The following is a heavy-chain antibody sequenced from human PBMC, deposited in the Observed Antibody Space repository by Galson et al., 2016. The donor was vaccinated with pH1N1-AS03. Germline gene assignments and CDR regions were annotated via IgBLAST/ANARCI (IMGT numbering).Heavy chain of an antibody. CDR2: IRNGGGTI. J-gene: IGHJ4*02. V-gene: IGHV3-23*01. CDR3: AKVTRERSIDMDFEH. D-gene: IGHD3-9*01. CDR1: GFTFSSYV. Sequence: SLRLSCAASGFTFSSYVMNWVRQAPGKGLEWVSAIRNGGGTIWYADSVKGRFTISRDDSKNTLYLQMNSLRVGDTALYYCAKVTRERSIDMDFEHWGQGTPVTVSP.